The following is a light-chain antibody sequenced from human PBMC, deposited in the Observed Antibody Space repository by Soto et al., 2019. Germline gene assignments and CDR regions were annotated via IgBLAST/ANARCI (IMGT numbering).Light chain of an antibody. Sequence: EIVMTQSPATLSVSPGERATLSCRASQSVTTNVAWYRQKAGQAPRLLIYGASTRATGIPDRFSGSGSGTEFTLTISSLESEDFAVYYCQQYNRWWTFGQGTKVEFK. CDR1: QSVTTN. CDR3: QQYNRWWT. V-gene: IGKV3-15*01. CDR2: GAS. J-gene: IGKJ1*01.